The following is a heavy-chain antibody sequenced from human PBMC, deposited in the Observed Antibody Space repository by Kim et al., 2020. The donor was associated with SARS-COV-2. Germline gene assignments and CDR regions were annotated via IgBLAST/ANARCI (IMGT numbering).Heavy chain of an antibody. D-gene: IGHD3-10*01. CDR1: GGTSSTYS. Sequence: SVKVSCKASGGTSSTYSICWVRQVPGQGLEWVGRIVPLFGTVSYAQKFQGRFTITADKSTNTAYMEVSSLRSDDPAVYYCASFFGSGTHQSFDYWGQGTLITVSS. CDR2: IVPLFGTV. V-gene: IGHV1-69*08. J-gene: IGHJ4*02. CDR3: ASFFGSGTHQSFDY.